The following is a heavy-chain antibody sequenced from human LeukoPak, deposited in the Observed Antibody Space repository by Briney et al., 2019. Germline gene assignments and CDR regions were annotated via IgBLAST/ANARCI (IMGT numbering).Heavy chain of an antibody. Sequence: GSLRLSCAVSGFTFDDYAMHWVRQVPGKGLEWVSSISSSSSYIYYAESVKGRFTMSRDNAKNSLYLQMNSLRAEDTAVYYCARDPGYDYGYDYWGQGTLVTVSS. CDR3: ARDPGYDYGYDY. J-gene: IGHJ4*02. D-gene: IGHD5-18*01. CDR1: GFTFDDYA. V-gene: IGHV3-21*01. CDR2: ISSSSSYI.